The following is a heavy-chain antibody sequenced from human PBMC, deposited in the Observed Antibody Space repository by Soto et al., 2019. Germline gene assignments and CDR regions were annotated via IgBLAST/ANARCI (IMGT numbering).Heavy chain of an antibody. CDR1: GYTFTGYY. J-gene: IGHJ4*02. D-gene: IGHD2-15*01. Sequence: ASVKVSCKASGYTFTGYYMHWVRQAPGQGLEWMGWINPNSGGTNYAQKFQGRVTMTRDTSISTAYMELSRLRSDDTAVYYCAGVNVAVVAATREYYFDYWGQGTLVTVSS. CDR3: AGVNVAVVAATREYYFDY. V-gene: IGHV1-2*02. CDR2: INPNSGGT.